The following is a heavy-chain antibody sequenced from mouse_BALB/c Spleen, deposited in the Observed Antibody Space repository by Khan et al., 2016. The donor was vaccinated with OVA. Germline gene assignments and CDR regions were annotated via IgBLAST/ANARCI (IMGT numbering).Heavy chain of an antibody. V-gene: IGHV1S136*01. CDR1: GYTFTSYV. D-gene: IGHD1-1*01. CDR2: IYPFNDDT. CDR3: APVGNYYVSFAY. J-gene: IGHJ3*01. Sequence: VQLKQSGPELVKPGASVKMSCKASGYTFTSYVMHWVKQKPGLGLEWIGYIYPFNDDTKYNEKFKGKATLTSDKSSSTAYMELSSLTSEDSAVYYCAPVGNYYVSFAYWGQGTLVHVSA.